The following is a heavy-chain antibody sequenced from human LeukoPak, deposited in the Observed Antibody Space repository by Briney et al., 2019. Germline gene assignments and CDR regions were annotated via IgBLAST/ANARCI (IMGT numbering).Heavy chain of an antibody. V-gene: IGHV1-18*01. CDR1: GYTFTSYG. J-gene: IGHJ4*02. CDR3: ARDRNWGSSSSLTLCFSY. Sequence: AASVKVSCKASGYTFTSYGISWVRQAPGQGLEWMGWISAYNGNTNYAQKLQGRVTMTTDTSTSTAYMELRSLRSDDTAVYYCARDRNWGSSSSLTLCFSYWGQGTLVTVSS. D-gene: IGHD6-6*01. CDR2: ISAYNGNT.